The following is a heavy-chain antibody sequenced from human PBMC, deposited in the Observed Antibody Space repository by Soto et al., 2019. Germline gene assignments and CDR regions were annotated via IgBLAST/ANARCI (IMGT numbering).Heavy chain of an antibody. D-gene: IGHD3-16*01. CDR1: GGTFSSYA. CDR3: ARPYDYEGVHGYGPQFYYYYGMDV. J-gene: IGHJ6*02. CDR2: IIPIFGTA. V-gene: IGHV1-69*13. Sequence: GASVKVSCKASGGTFSSYAISWVRQAPGQGLEWMGGIIPIFGTANYAQKFQGRVTITADESTSTAYMELSSLRSEDTAVYYCARPYDYEGVHGYGPQFYYYYGMDVWGQGTTVTVSS.